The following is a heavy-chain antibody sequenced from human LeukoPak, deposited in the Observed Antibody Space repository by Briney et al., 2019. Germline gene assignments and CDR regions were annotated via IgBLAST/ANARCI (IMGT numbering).Heavy chain of an antibody. Sequence: GGSLRLSCAASGFIFNNAWMNWVRQAPGKGLEWVGRIKSKTDGGTTDYAAPVKGRFTISRDDSKNTLYLQMNSLKTEDTAVYYCIRYGYNLAEYYQHWGQGTLVTVSS. V-gene: IGHV3-15*07. CDR2: IKSKTDGGTT. CDR1: GFIFNNAW. D-gene: IGHD5-24*01. J-gene: IGHJ1*01. CDR3: IRYGYNLAEYYQH.